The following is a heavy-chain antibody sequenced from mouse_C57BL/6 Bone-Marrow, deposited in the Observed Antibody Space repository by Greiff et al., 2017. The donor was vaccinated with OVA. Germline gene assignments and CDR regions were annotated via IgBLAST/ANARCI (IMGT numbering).Heavy chain of an antibody. V-gene: IGHV5-4*01. J-gene: IGHJ2*01. CDR1: GFTFSSYA. Sequence: EVHLVESGGGLVKPGGSLKLSCAASGFTFSSYAMSWVRQTPEKRLEWVATISDGGSYTYYPDNVKGRFTISRDNAKNNLYLQMSHLKSEDTAMYYCARERDYYGSSYPYYFDYWGQGTTLTVSS. CDR2: ISDGGSYT. D-gene: IGHD1-1*01. CDR3: ARERDYYGSSYPYYFDY.